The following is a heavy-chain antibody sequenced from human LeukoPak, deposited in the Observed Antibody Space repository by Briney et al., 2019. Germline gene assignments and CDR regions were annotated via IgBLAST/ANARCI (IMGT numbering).Heavy chain of an antibody. D-gene: IGHD2-15*01. CDR2: ISFDGTKH. Sequence: GGSLSLSCAASGFTFSRHTMHWVRQAPAKGREWVAVISFDGTKHYYADSVKGRFTIARDNSKNTLYLQMSSLRGQDTAIYYCVKDRAAVLEYWGQGTLVTVSS. CDR1: GFTFSRHT. V-gene: IGHV3-30*18. J-gene: IGHJ4*02. CDR3: VKDRAAVLEY.